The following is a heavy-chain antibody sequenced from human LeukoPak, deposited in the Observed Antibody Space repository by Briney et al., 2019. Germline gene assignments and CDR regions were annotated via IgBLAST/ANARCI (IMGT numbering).Heavy chain of an antibody. CDR1: GFTFSSYD. CDR3: ARGTRTCSGGSCYGAFDY. V-gene: IGHV3-13*01. CDR2: IGSAGDT. Sequence: RGSLRLSCAASGFTFSSYDMHWVRQATGKGLEWVSAIGSAGDTYYPGSVKGRFTISREDAKNSLYLQMNSLRAGDTAVYYCARGTRTCSGGSCYGAFDYWGQGTLVTVSS. D-gene: IGHD2-15*01. J-gene: IGHJ4*02.